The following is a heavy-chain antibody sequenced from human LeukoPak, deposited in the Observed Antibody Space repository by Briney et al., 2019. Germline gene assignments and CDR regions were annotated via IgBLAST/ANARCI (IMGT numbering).Heavy chain of an antibody. CDR2: ISSSGSTI. D-gene: IGHD1-26*01. CDR1: GFTFSSYE. CDR3: ARERYSGSYYDY. Sequence: PGGSLRLSCAASGFTFSSYEMNWVRQAPGKGLEWVSYISSSGSTIYYADSVKGRFTISRDNAKNSLYLQMNSLRAEDTAVYYCARERYSGSYYDYWGQGTLVTVSS. J-gene: IGHJ4*02. V-gene: IGHV3-48*03.